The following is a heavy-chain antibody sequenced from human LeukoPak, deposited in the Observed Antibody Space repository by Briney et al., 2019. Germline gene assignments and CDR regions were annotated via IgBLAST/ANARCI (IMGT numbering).Heavy chain of an antibody. V-gene: IGHV1-69*04. Sequence: ASVKVSCKASGGTFSSYAISWVRQAPGQGLEWMGRIIPILGIANYAQKFQGRVTITADKSTSTAYMELSSLRSEDTAVYYCARMPRYQLLLRPNYYYYGMDVWGQGTTVTVSS. CDR2: IIPILGIA. CDR3: ARMPRYQLLLRPNYYYYGMDV. J-gene: IGHJ6*02. CDR1: GGTFSSYA. D-gene: IGHD2-2*01.